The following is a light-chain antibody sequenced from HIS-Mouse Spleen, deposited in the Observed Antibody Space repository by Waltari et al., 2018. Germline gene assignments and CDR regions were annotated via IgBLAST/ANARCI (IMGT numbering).Light chain of an antibody. CDR2: QDS. CDR1: KLGDKY. CDR3: QAWDSSLV. V-gene: IGLV3-1*01. J-gene: IGLJ2*01. Sequence: SYELTQPPSVSVSPGQTASITCSGDKLGDKYACWYQQTPGQSPVLVIYQDSKRPSGIPERFSGSNSGNTATLTISGTQAMDEADYYCQAWDSSLVFGGGTKLTVL.